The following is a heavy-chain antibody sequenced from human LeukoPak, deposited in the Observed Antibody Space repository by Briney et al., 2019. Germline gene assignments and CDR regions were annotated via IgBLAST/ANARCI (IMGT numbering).Heavy chain of an antibody. V-gene: IGHV3-74*01. CDR2: INSDGSST. D-gene: IGHD3-3*01. CDR3: AQESDFWSGYYPS. CDR1: GFTFSSYW. J-gene: IGHJ4*02. Sequence: GGSLRLSCAASGFTFSSYWMHWVRQAPGKGLVWVSRINSDGSSTSYADSVKGRFTISRDNAKNTLYLQMNSLRAEDTAVYYCAQESDFWSGYYPSWGQGTLVTVSS.